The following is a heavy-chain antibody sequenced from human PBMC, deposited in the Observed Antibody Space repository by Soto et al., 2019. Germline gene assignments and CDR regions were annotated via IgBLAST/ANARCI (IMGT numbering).Heavy chain of an antibody. V-gene: IGHV3-30*18. J-gene: IGHJ6*02. CDR3: VKDRVPGAYGHYYGMDV. CDR1: GFTFNNTG. Sequence: PGGSLRLSCRVSGFTFNNTGMNWVRHGPGQGLEWMAVISYDGSDKYYADFVKGRVVISRDNSKNTLNLEMNSLRAEDTATYYCVKDRVPGAYGHYYGMDVWGQGTTVTVSS. CDR2: ISYDGSDK. D-gene: IGHD5-12*01.